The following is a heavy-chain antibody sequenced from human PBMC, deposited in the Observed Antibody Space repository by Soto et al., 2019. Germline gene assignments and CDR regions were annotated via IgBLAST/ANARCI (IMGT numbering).Heavy chain of an antibody. J-gene: IGHJ4*02. CDR2: IWYEGSNK. Sequence: GGSLRLSCAASGFTFSSYGMHWVRQAPGKGLEWVAVIWYEGSNKYYADSVKGRFTISRDNSKNSLYLQMNSLRAEDTALYYCARRYCSGGSWYFDDWGQGTLVSVSS. CDR3: ARRYCSGGSWYFDD. CDR1: GFTFSSYG. V-gene: IGHV3-33*01. D-gene: IGHD2-15*01.